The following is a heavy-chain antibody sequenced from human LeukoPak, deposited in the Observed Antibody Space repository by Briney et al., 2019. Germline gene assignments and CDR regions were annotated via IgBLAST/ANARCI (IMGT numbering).Heavy chain of an antibody. CDR1: GFTFSSYG. J-gene: IGHJ4*02. D-gene: IGHD5-12*01. CDR2: INQDGSEK. CDR3: ARVEASGYDYGAFDY. Sequence: GGSLRLSCAASGFTFSSYGMHWVRQAPGKGLEWVANINQDGSEKYDVDSAKGRFTISRDNAKNSLYLQMNSLRAEDTAVYYCARVEASGYDYGAFDYWGQGTLVTVSS. V-gene: IGHV3-7*01.